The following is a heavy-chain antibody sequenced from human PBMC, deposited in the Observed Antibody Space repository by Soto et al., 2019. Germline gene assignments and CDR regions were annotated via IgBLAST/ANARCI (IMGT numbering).Heavy chain of an antibody. Sequence: QVQLQESGPGLVKPSETLSLTCTVSGGSVSSGSYYWSWIRQPPGKGLEWIGYIYYSGSTNYNPSLKSRVTISVDTSKNQFSLKLSSVTAADTAVYYCARAVRYYCSGGSCPTEFDYWGQGTLVTVSS. J-gene: IGHJ4*02. V-gene: IGHV4-61*01. D-gene: IGHD2-15*01. CDR1: GGSVSSGSYY. CDR3: ARAVRYYCSGGSCPTEFDY. CDR2: IYYSGST.